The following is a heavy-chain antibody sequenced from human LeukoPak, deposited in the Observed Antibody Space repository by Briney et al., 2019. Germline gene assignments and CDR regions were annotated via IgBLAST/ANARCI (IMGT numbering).Heavy chain of an antibody. Sequence: ASVKVSCKASGYTFTSYYMHWVRQAPGQGFEWMGIINPSGGSTSYAQKFQGRVTITADESTSTAYMELSSLRSDDTAVYYCARGGTMVIDYWGQGTLVTVSS. CDR2: INPSGGST. V-gene: IGHV1-46*01. D-gene: IGHD4/OR15-4a*01. J-gene: IGHJ4*02. CDR1: GYTFTSYY. CDR3: ARGGTMVIDY.